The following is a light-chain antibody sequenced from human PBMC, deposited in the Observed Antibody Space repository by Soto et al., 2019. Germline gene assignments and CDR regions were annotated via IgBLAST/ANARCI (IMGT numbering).Light chain of an antibody. J-gene: IGKJ5*01. CDR2: AAS. CDR1: QSIGTY. CDR3: QQSYSLPIA. Sequence: DIQMTQSPSSLSASVGDRDTITCRASQSIGTYLKWYQQKLGKAPKLLIYAASSLKSGVPSRFKGSGYRTEFTLPSTSRQPENFSTYFCQQSYSLPIAFGQGTRLEIK. V-gene: IGKV1-39*01.